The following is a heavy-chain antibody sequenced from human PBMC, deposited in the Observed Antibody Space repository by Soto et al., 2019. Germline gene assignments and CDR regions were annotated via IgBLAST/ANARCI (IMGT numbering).Heavy chain of an antibody. CDR2: IIPILGIA. CDR3: AREEGTVTTYYYYYYMDV. Sequence: QVQLVQSGAEVKKPGSSVKVSCKASGGTFSSYTISWVRQAPVQGLEWMGRIIPILGIANYAQKFQGRVTITADKSTSTAYMELSSLRSEDTAVYYCAREEGTVTTYYYYYYMDVWGKGTTVTVSS. V-gene: IGHV1-69*08. D-gene: IGHD4-17*01. J-gene: IGHJ6*03. CDR1: GGTFSSYT.